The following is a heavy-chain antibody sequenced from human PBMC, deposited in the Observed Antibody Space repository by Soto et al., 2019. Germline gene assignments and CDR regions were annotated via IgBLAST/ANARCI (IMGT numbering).Heavy chain of an antibody. J-gene: IGHJ4*02. CDR1: GYTFTAYG. CDR3: ARELSTDSRAYDSLAY. CDR2: VSTNNADK. Sequence: ASVPVSCKTSGYTFTAYGLAWLRQAPGKRPAWMGWVSTNNADKNYAQKFQGRVSMTRDRSTTTTYMELRSLRYDDTAIYYCARELSTDSRAYDSLAYWGQGTLGT. V-gene: IGHV1-18*01. D-gene: IGHD3-22*01.